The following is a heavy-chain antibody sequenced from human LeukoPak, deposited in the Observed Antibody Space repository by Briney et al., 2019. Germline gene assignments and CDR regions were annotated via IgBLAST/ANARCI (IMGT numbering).Heavy chain of an antibody. V-gene: IGHV4-59*01. D-gene: IGHD1-26*01. Sequence: SETLSLTCSVSGGSFSSDYWSWFRQSPGKGLEWIGFISYSGSAHYNPSLESRVSMSLDTSENQFSLKLSSALAPDTAVYFCARVSVGVRGGLSYYYYMDVWGKGTTVSVSS. CDR1: GGSFSSDY. CDR2: ISYSGSA. J-gene: IGHJ6*03. CDR3: ARVSVGVRGGLSYYYYMDV.